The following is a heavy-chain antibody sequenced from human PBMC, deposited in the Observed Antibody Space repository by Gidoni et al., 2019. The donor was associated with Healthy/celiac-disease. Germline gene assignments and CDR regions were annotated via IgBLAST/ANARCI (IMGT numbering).Heavy chain of an antibody. Sequence: QVQLVQSGAEVKKSVASVKVSCKASGYTFTSYGISWVRPAPGQGLEWMGGISAYNGNTNYAQKLQGRVTMTTDTSTSTAYMELRSLRSDDTAVYYCARDLGRDERTVTTSVFWGQGTLVTVSS. V-gene: IGHV1-18*01. D-gene: IGHD4-17*01. J-gene: IGHJ4*02. CDR1: GYTFTSYG. CDR2: ISAYNGNT. CDR3: ARDLGRDERTVTTSVF.